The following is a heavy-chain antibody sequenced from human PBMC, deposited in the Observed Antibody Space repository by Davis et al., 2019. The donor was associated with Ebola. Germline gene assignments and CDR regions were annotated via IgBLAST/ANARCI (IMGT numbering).Heavy chain of an antibody. CDR2: INAGNGNT. J-gene: IGHJ6*02. V-gene: IGHV1-3*01. CDR1: GYTFTSYA. Sequence: PSVKVSCKASGYTFTSYAMHWVRQAPGQRLEWMGWINAGNGNTKYSQKFQGRVTITRDTSASTAYMELSSLRSEDTAVYYCARGSSKAYYYYGMDVWGQGTTVTVSS. D-gene: IGHD6-6*01. CDR3: ARGSSKAYYYYGMDV.